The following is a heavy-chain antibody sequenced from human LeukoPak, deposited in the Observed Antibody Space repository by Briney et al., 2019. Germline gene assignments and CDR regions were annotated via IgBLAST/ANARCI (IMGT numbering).Heavy chain of an antibody. Sequence: ASVKVSCKASGYTFTSYGISWVRQAPGQGLERVGWISAYNGNTSYAQKLQGRVTMTTDTSTSTAYMELRSLRSDDTAVYYCAREGRPYDILTWGYYGMDVWGQGTTVTVSS. V-gene: IGHV1-18*01. CDR1: GYTFTSYG. CDR3: AREGRPYDILTWGYYGMDV. CDR2: ISAYNGNT. J-gene: IGHJ6*02. D-gene: IGHD3-9*01.